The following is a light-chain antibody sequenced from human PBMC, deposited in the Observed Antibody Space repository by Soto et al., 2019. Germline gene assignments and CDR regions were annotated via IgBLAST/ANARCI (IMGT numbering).Light chain of an antibody. V-gene: IGKV1-5*03. CDR2: KAS. J-gene: IGKJ1*01. CDR1: QSISSW. CDR3: QHYNSYSEA. Sequence: DILLSQSPSTLSASVGDRVTITCRASQSISSWVAWYQQKPGEAPKLLIYKASTLKSGVPSRFSGSGSGTEFTLTISSLQPDDFATYYCQHYNSYSEAFGQGTKVDI.